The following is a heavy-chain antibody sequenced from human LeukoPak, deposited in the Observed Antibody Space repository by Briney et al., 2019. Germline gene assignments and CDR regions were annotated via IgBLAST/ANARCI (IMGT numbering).Heavy chain of an antibody. Sequence: GGSLRLSCAASGFTFSSYGMHWVRQAPGKGLEWVAFIRYDGSNKYYADSVKGRFTISRDNSKNTLYLQMNGLRAEDTAVYYCAKLNDIVVVPAAIGEGYWGQGTLVTVSS. CDR3: AKLNDIVVVPAAIGEGY. CDR2: IRYDGSNK. CDR1: GFTFSSYG. V-gene: IGHV3-30*02. J-gene: IGHJ4*02. D-gene: IGHD2-2*02.